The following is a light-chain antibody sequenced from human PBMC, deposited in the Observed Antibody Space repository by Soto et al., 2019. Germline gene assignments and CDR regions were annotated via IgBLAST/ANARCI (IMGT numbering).Light chain of an antibody. CDR2: DVS. CDR1: SSDVGGYTY. CDR3: TSYTSSSTPYV. V-gene: IGLV2-14*01. J-gene: IGLJ1*01. Sequence: QSVLTQPASASGSPGQSITISCAGTSSDVGGYTYVSWYQQHPGKAPKLMIYDVSNRPSGVSNRFSGSKSGNTASLTISGLQAEDEADYYCTSYTSSSTPYVFGGGTKVTV.